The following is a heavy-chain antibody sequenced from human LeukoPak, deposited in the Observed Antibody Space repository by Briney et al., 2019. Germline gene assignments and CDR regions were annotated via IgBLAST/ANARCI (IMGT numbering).Heavy chain of an antibody. Sequence: PSETLSLTCTVSGDSISSYYWSWIRQPPGKGLEWIGYIYTSGGTNYIPSLKGRVAISIDTSKNQFSLKLSSVTAADSAVYYCARLTRLSTSPDRYYLDYWGQGTLVTVSS. D-gene: IGHD6-6*01. CDR2: IYTSGGT. CDR3: ARLTRLSTSPDRYYLDY. V-gene: IGHV4-4*09. CDR1: GDSISSYY. J-gene: IGHJ4*02.